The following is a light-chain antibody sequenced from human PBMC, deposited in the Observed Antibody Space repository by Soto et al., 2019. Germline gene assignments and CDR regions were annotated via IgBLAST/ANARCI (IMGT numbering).Light chain of an antibody. CDR2: DVS. J-gene: IGLJ1*01. CDR1: SSDFGAYNY. CDR3: SSYTSSSTYV. V-gene: IGLV2-14*01. Sequence: QSALTQPASVSGSPGQSIAISCTGTSSDFGAYNYVSWYQQHPGKAPKLLIYDVSNRPSGVSDRFSGSKSGNTASLTISGLQAEDEADYYCSSYTSSSTYVFGTGTKLTVL.